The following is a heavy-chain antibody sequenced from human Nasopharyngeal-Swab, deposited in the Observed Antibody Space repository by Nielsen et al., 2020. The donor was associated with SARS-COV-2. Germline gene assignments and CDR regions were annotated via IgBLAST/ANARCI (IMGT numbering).Heavy chain of an antibody. D-gene: IGHD6-13*01. CDR2: IIPILGIA. V-gene: IGHV1-69*04. J-gene: IGHJ4*02. CDR3: ARDATYGQLGNFDY. CDR1: GGTFSSYA. Sequence: SVQVSCKASGGTFSSYAISWVRQAPGQGLEWMGRIIPILGIANYAQKFQGRVTITADKSTSTAYMELSSLRSEDTAVYYCARDATYGQLGNFDYWGQGTLVTVSS.